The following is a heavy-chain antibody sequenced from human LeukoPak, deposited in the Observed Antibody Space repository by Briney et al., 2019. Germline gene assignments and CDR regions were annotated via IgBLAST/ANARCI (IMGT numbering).Heavy chain of an antibody. Sequence: ASVKVSCKASGYTFTGYYMHWVRQAPGQGLEWMGWINPSSGGTNYAQKFQGRVTMTRDTSISTAYMELSRLRSDDTAVYYCARDQRGYAMTRYWGQGTLVTVSS. D-gene: IGHD5-12*01. V-gene: IGHV1-2*02. CDR2: INPSSGGT. CDR1: GYTFTGYY. J-gene: IGHJ4*02. CDR3: ARDQRGYAMTRY.